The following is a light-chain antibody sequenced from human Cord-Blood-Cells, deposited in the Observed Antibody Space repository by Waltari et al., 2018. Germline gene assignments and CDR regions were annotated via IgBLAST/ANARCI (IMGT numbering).Light chain of an antibody. J-gene: IGKJ1*01. CDR3: QQYGSSPRT. CDR2: GAP. CDR1: QSVSSSY. V-gene: IGKV3-20*01. Sequence: EIVLTQSPGTLSLSPGERATLSCRASQSVSSSYLAWYQQKPGQAPRRLIYGAPSRATGIPDRFSGSGSGTDFTLTISRLEPEDFAVYYCQQYGSSPRTFGQGTKVEIK.